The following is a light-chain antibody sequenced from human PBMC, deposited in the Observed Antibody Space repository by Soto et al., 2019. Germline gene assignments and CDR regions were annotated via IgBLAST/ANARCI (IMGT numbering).Light chain of an antibody. J-gene: IGLJ1*01. Sequence: QSALTQPASVSGSPGQSITLSCTGTNSDVGFYNFVSWYQHHPAKAPKLIIYEVSNRPSGVSYRFSGSKSGNTASLTISGLQAEDEADYFCSSYTSSSTPYVFGTGTKLTVL. CDR1: NSDVGFYNF. CDR2: EVS. CDR3: SSYTSSSTPYV. V-gene: IGLV2-14*01.